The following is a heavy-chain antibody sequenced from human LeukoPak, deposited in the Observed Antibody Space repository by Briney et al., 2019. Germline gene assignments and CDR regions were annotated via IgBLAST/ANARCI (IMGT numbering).Heavy chain of an antibody. V-gene: IGHV3-9*01. CDR3: AKDTCSSTSCPVDY. J-gene: IGHJ4*02. CDR2: ISWNSGSI. Sequence: GRSLRLSCAASGFTFSSYAMHWVRHAPGKGLEWVSGISWNSGSIGYADSVKGRFTISRDNAKNSLYLQMNSLRAEDTALYYCAKDTCSSTSCPVDYWGQGTLVTVSS. CDR1: GFTFSSYA. D-gene: IGHD2-2*01.